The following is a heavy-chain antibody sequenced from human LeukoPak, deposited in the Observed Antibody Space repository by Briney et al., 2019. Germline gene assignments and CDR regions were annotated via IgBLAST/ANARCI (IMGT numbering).Heavy chain of an antibody. CDR3: ASNSFDYYGSGSYSVDY. J-gene: IGHJ4*02. CDR2: INHSGST. V-gene: IGHV4-38-2*02. D-gene: IGHD3-10*01. CDR1: GYSINSGYY. Sequence: SETLSLTCTVSGYSINSGYYWGWIRQPPGKGLEWIGEINHSGSTNYNPSLKSRVTISVDTSKNQFSLKLSSVTAADTAVYYCASNSFDYYGSGSYSVDYWGQGTLVTVSS.